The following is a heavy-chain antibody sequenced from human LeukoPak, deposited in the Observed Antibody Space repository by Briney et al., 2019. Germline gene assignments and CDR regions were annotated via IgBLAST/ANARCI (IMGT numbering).Heavy chain of an antibody. CDR3: ARAGVIVNDAFDI. J-gene: IGHJ3*02. D-gene: IGHD3-16*02. V-gene: IGHV4-34*01. CDR1: GGSFSGYY. CDR2: INHSGST. Sequence: SETLSLTCAVYGGSFSGYYWSWIRQPPGKGLEWIGEINHSGSTNYNPSFKSRVTISVDTSKNQFSLKLSSVTAADTAVYYCARAGVIVNDAFDIWGQGTMVTVSS.